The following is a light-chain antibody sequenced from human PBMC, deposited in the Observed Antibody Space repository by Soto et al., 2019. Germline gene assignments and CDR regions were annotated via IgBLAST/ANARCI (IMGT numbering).Light chain of an antibody. J-gene: IGLJ1*01. CDR1: SGHSSYA. V-gene: IGLV4-69*01. CDR3: QTWGTGIHYV. Sequence: QSVLTQSPSASASLGASVKLTWTLSSGHSSYAIAWHQQQPEKGPRYLMKLNSDGSHSKGDGIPDRFSGSSSGAERYLTISSLQSEDEADYYCQTWGTGIHYVFGTGTKLTVL. CDR2: LNSDGSH.